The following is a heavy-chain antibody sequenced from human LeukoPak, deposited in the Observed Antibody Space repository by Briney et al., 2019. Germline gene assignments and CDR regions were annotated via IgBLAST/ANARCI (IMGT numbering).Heavy chain of an antibody. D-gene: IGHD2-2*01. V-gene: IGHV3-23*01. CDR1: GFTLRSCA. Sequence: GGSLRLFCAAWGFTLRSCAMSGVRRSRGKGGEGVSAISGSGGSTYYADSVKGRFTISRDNSKNTLYLQMNSLRAEDTAVYYCARDLYCSSTSCEGAFDYWGQGTLVTVSS. J-gene: IGHJ4*02. CDR2: ISGSGGST. CDR3: ARDLYCSSTSCEGAFDY.